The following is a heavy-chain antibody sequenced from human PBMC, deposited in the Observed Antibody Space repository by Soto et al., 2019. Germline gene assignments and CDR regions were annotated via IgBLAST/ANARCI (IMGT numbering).Heavy chain of an antibody. CDR2: INSAGSRT. Sequence: EVHLVASGGGLVQPGGSLRLSCAASGFTFSSYYMHWVRQAPGKGLVWASRINSAGSRTAYADSVKGRFTISRDNAKNTLYLQMNNLRAEDTAVYYCAASIAAGGGGWGQGTLVTVSS. CDR3: AASIAAGGGG. V-gene: IGHV3-74*01. CDR1: GFTFSSYY. J-gene: IGHJ4*02. D-gene: IGHD6-13*01.